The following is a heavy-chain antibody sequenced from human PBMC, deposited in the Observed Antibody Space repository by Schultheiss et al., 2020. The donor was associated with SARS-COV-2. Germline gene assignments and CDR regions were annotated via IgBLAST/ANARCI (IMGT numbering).Heavy chain of an antibody. CDR3: AKVVWYYDSSGYFDY. J-gene: IGHJ4*02. CDR2: ISGGGGTT. CDR1: GITFSSDW. Sequence: GESLKISCVASGITFSSDWMHWVRQAPGKGLEWVSTISGGGGTTYYADSVQGRFTFSRDNSKNTLYLQMNSLRAEDTAVYYCAKVVWYYDSSGYFDYWGQGTLVTVSS. V-gene: IGHV3-23*01. D-gene: IGHD3-22*01.